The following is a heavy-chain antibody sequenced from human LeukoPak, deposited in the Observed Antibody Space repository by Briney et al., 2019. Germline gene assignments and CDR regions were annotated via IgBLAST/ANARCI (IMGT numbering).Heavy chain of an antibody. Sequence: SETLSLTCTVSGGSISSGSYYWSWIRQPAGKGLEWIWHIYTSGSTNYNPSLKSRVTISVDTSKNQFSLKLSSVTAADTAVYYCAREWGYYDILTGYYKDYYYYYMDVWGKGTTVTISS. CDR2: IYTSGST. J-gene: IGHJ6*03. V-gene: IGHV4-61*09. D-gene: IGHD3-9*01. CDR1: GGSISSGSYY. CDR3: AREWGYYDILTGYYKDYYYYYMDV.